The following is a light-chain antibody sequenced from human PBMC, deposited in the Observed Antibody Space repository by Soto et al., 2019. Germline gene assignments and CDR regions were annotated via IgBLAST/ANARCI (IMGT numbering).Light chain of an antibody. Sequence: QSALTQPASVSESPGQSITISCTGSSSDVGGYKYVSWYQQHPGKAPKLLIYDVTNRPSGVSNRFSGSKSGYTASLTISGLQSEDESDYYCSSYTSFKTLVFGTGTKVTVL. J-gene: IGLJ1*01. CDR1: SSDVGGYKY. V-gene: IGLV2-14*01. CDR2: DVT. CDR3: SSYTSFKTLV.